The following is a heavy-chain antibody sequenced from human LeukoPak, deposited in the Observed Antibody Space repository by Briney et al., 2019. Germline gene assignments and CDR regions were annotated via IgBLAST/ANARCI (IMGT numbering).Heavy chain of an antibody. Sequence: TGGSLRLSCAASGFTFSSYGMHWVRQAPGKGLEWVAVIWYDGSNKYYADSVKGRFTISRDNSKNTPYLQMNSLRAEDTAVYYCARDHYYDSSGYQYFQHWGQGTLVTVSS. CDR2: IWYDGSNK. J-gene: IGHJ1*01. CDR3: ARDHYYDSSGYQYFQH. V-gene: IGHV3-33*08. D-gene: IGHD3-22*01. CDR1: GFTFSSYG.